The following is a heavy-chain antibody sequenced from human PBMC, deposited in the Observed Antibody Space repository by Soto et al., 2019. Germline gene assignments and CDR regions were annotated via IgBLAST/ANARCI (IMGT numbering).Heavy chain of an antibody. CDR1: GFTFSSYG. D-gene: IGHD3-22*01. Sequence: GGSLRLSCAASGFTFSSYGMHWVRQAPGKGLEWVAVISYDGSNKYYADSVKGRFTISRDNSKNTLYLQMNSLRAEDTAVYYCAKDRYYYDSSGYYAIDYWGQGTLVTV. J-gene: IGHJ4*02. CDR3: AKDRYYYDSSGYYAIDY. V-gene: IGHV3-30*18. CDR2: ISYDGSNK.